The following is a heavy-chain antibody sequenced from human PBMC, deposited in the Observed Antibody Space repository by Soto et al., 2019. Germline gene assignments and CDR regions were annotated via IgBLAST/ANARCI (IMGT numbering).Heavy chain of an antibody. V-gene: IGHV3-30*18. J-gene: IGHJ4*02. CDR1: GFTFSSYG. Sequence: QVQLVESGGGVVQPGRSLRLSCAASGFTFSSYGMHWVRQAPGKGLEWVAVISYDGSYKYYADSMKGRVTISRDNSKNTLYVQMNSLRAEDTAVYYCAKEGSVGATTPDFDYWGQGTLVTVSS. CDR2: ISYDGSYK. CDR3: AKEGSVGATTPDFDY. D-gene: IGHD5-12*01.